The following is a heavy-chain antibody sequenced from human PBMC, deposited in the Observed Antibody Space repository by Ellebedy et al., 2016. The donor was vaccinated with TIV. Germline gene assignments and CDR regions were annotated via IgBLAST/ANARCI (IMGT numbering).Heavy chain of an antibody. V-gene: IGHV4-59*11. J-gene: IGHJ4*02. CDR1: GVSINSHY. Sequence: SETLSLXXTVSGVSINSHYWSWIRQPPGRGLEWVGWIHHTGTTNHNPSLKSRVTLLVDTSKSQFSLRLSSVTTADTAVYYCASSPYGDYGLGYWGQGTLVTVAS. CDR2: IHHTGTT. CDR3: ASSPYGDYGLGY. D-gene: IGHD4-17*01.